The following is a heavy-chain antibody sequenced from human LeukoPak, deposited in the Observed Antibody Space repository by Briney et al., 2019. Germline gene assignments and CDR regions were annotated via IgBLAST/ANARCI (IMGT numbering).Heavy chain of an antibody. Sequence: GGSLRLSCAASGFTFSSYAMHWVRQAPGKGLEWVAVISYDGSNKYYADSVKGRFTISRDNSKNTLYLQMNSLRAEDTAVYYCASNRYCSSTSCLYFQHWGQGTLVTVSS. D-gene: IGHD2-2*01. CDR2: ISYDGSNK. CDR3: ASNRYCSSTSCLYFQH. V-gene: IGHV3-30-3*01. J-gene: IGHJ1*01. CDR1: GFTFSSYA.